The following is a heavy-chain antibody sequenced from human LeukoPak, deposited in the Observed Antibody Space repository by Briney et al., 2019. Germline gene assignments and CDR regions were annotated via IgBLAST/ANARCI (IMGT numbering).Heavy chain of an antibody. V-gene: IGHV3-23*01. CDR2: ISGSGGNT. J-gene: IGHJ4*02. CDR1: GITLSNYG. D-gene: IGHD3-22*01. CDR3: AKRGVVIRVILVGFHKEAYYFDS. Sequence: GGSLRLSCAVSGITLSNYGMSWVRQAPGKGLEWVSGISGSGGNTYYADSVKGRFTISRDNSKNTLYLQTSSLRAEDTAVYFCAKRGVVIRVILVGFHKEAYYFDSWGQGALVAVSS.